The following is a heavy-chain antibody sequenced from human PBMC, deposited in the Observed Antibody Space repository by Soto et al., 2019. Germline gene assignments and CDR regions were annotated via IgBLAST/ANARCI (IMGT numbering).Heavy chain of an antibody. D-gene: IGHD6-13*01. J-gene: IGHJ5*02. Sequence: QVQLVQSGAEVKKPGSSVKVSCKASGGTFSSYAISWVRQAPGQGLEWMGGIIPIFGTANYAQKFQGRVTITADKSTSTAYMELSSLRSEDTAEYYRARDRYSSSWYSVPSWFDPWGQGTLVTVSS. CDR3: ARDRYSSSWYSVPSWFDP. V-gene: IGHV1-69*06. CDR1: GGTFSSYA. CDR2: IIPIFGTA.